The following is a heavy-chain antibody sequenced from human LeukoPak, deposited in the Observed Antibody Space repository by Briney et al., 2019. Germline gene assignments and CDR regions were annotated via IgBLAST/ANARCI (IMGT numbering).Heavy chain of an antibody. J-gene: IGHJ6*02. CDR2: IYSGGST. D-gene: IGHD6-13*01. Sequence: PGGSLRLSCAASGFTVSSNYMSWVRQAPGKGLEWVSVIYSGGSTYYADSVKGRFTISRDNSKNTLYLQMNSLRAEDTAVYYCARDRSSSRVVDYYGMDVWGQGTTVTVSS. CDR1: GFTVSSNY. CDR3: ARDRSSSRVVDYYGMDV. V-gene: IGHV3-66*01.